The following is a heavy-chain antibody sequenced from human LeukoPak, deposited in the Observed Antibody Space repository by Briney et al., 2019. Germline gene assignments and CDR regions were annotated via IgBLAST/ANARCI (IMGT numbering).Heavy chain of an antibody. CDR3: ARLLPRWLQPDY. CDR2: INHSGGT. J-gene: IGHJ4*02. V-gene: IGHV4-34*01. D-gene: IGHD5-24*01. CDR1: GGSFSGYY. Sequence: SETLSLTCAVYGGSFSGYYWSWIRQPPGKGLEWIGEINHSGGTNYNPSLKSRVTISVDTSKNQFSLKLSSVTAADTAVYYCARLLPRWLQPDYWGQGTLVTVSS.